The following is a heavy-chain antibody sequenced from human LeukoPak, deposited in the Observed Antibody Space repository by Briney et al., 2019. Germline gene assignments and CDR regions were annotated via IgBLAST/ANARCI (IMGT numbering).Heavy chain of an antibody. D-gene: IGHD3-22*01. Sequence: GGSLRLSCAASGFTFSSYGMHWVRQAPGKGLEWVAVISYDRSNKYFADSVKGRFTISRDNAKNTLYLQMNSLRAEDTAVYYCARHTYYYGSSGYPNWFDPWGQGTLVTVSS. CDR3: ARHTYYYGSSGYPNWFDP. CDR1: GFTFSSYG. J-gene: IGHJ5*02. V-gene: IGHV3-33*05. CDR2: ISYDRSNK.